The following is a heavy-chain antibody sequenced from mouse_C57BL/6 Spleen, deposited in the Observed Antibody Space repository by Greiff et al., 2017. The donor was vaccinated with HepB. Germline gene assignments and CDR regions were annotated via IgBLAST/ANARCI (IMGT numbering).Heavy chain of an antibody. CDR3: ARDYYGSSYGGY. V-gene: IGHV1-7*01. D-gene: IGHD1-1*01. J-gene: IGHJ3*01. CDR2: INPSSGYT. Sequence: QVQLKESGAELAKPGASVKLSCKASGYTFTSYWMHWVKQKPGQGLEWIGYINPSSGYTKYNQKFKDKATLTADKSSSTAYMQLSSLTYEDSAVYYCARDYYGSSYGGYWGQGTLVTVSA. CDR1: GYTFTSYW.